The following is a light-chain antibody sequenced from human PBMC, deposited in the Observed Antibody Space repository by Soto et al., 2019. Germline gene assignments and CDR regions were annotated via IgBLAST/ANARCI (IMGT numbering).Light chain of an antibody. CDR2: EGI. J-gene: IGLJ1*01. CDR3: CSYAGSGTDNYV. V-gene: IGLV2-23*01. Sequence: QSALTQPASVSGSPGQSITISCTGSSSDVGGYHYVSWYQHYPGKAPKLMIYEGIKRPSGVSNRFSGSKSGNTAFLTISGLQAEDEADYYCCSYAGSGTDNYVFGTGTKVTVL. CDR1: SSDVGGYHY.